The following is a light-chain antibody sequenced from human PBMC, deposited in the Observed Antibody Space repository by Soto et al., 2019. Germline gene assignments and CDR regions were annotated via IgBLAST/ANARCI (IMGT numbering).Light chain of an antibody. Sequence: QSVLTQPPSVSGAPGQRVTLSCTGNTSNLGAGYDVHWYQQLPGAAPKLVIFGNRNRPSGVPGRFSGSKSGNTASLTVSGLQADDEADYYCGSYAGNDNFVFGTGTKLTVL. V-gene: IGLV1-40*01. CDR2: GNR. CDR1: TSNLGAGYD. J-gene: IGLJ1*01. CDR3: GSYAGNDNFV.